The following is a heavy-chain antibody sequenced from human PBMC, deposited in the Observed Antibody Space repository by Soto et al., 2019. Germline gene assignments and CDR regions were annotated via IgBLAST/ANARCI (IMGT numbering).Heavy chain of an antibody. CDR3: AHRPDRWSMVRGVMS. V-gene: IGHV2-5*02. CDR1: GFSLSTSGVG. J-gene: IGHJ5*02. D-gene: IGHD3-10*01. CDR2: IYWDNDK. Sequence: QITLKESGPTLVKPTQTLTLTCTFSGFSLSTSGVGVGWIRQPPGKALEWLALIYWDNDKRYNPSLKSRLAITKDTSKNQVVLTMTNMDPVDTATYYCAHRPDRWSMVRGVMSWGQGTLVTDSS.